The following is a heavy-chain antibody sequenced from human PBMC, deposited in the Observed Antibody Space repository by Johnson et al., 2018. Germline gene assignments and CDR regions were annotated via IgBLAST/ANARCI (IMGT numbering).Heavy chain of an antibody. CDR2: ISYDGSNK. CDR1: GFTFSSYG. Sequence: VQLVESGGGVVQPGRSLRLSCAASGFTFSSYGMHWVRQAPGKGLEWVAVISYDGSNKYYADSVKGRFTISRDNSKNTLYLQMNGLRAEDTAVYYCARLWYSHTCSDAFDIWGQGTMVTVSS. CDR3: ARLWYSHTCSDAFDI. V-gene: IGHV3-30*03. D-gene: IGHD6-13*01. J-gene: IGHJ3*02.